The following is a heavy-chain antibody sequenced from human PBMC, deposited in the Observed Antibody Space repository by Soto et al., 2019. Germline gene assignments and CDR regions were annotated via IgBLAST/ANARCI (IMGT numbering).Heavy chain of an antibody. CDR1: GASINTNW. CDR3: ARHVGVSGTRGFDY. J-gene: IGHJ4*02. V-gene: IGHV4-4*02. D-gene: IGHD6-19*01. CDR2: IYNTGRT. Sequence: QVQLQESGPGLVEPSGTLSLTCAVSGASINTNWWSWVRQPPGKGLEWIGEIYNTGRTNYNPSLQSRVTISLDRSNNHFSLSLSSVTAADTAIYYCARHVGVSGTRGFDYWGQGTLVPVSS.